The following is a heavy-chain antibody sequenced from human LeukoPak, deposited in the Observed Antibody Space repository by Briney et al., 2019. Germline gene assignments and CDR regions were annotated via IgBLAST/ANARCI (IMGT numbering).Heavy chain of an antibody. CDR2: ISGSGGST. CDR3: AKGPPHTLLRITMVRGVIPFYYDY. J-gene: IGHJ4*02. D-gene: IGHD3-10*01. Sequence: GGSLRLSCAASGFTFSSYAMSWVRQAPGKGLEWVSAISGSGGSTYYADSVEGRFTISRDNSKNTLYLQMNSLRAEDTAVYYCAKGPPHTLLRITMVRGVIPFYYDYWGQGTLVTVSS. V-gene: IGHV3-23*01. CDR1: GFTFSSYA.